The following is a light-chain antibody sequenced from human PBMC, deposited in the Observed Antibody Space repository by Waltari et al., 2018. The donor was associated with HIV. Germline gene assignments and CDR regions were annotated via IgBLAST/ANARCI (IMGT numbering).Light chain of an antibody. CDR3: QAADSSGTYKGNWV. V-gene: IGLV3-25*03. Sequence: SYELTQPPSVSVSPGQTARITCSGDALPKQYAYWYQQKPGQAPVWVIYKDSERPSGIPERFSGSSSGTTVTLTISGVQAEDEADYYCQAADSSGTYKGNWVFGGGTKLTVL. CDR1: ALPKQY. J-gene: IGLJ3*02. CDR2: KDS.